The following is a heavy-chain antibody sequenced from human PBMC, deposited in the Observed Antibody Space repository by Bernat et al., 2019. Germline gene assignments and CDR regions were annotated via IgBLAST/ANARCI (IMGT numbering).Heavy chain of an antibody. J-gene: IGHJ4*02. CDR3: AKVSGSSGWLVLEY. Sequence: QVQLVESGGGVVQPGRSLRLSCAASGFTFNNYGMHWVRQAPGKGLEWVEVISYDGKKQNHADSVKGRFTISRDNSKDTLYLQMNSLGVEDTAVYYCAKVSGSSGWLVLEYWGQGTLVTVSS. CDR2: ISYDGKKQ. CDR1: GFTFNNYG. V-gene: IGHV3-30*18. D-gene: IGHD6-19*01.